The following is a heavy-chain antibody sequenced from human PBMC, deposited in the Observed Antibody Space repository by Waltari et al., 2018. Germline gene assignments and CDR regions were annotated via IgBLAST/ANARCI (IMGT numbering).Heavy chain of an antibody. J-gene: IGHJ4*02. CDR3: ARSEYSGYGVFDY. V-gene: IGHV1-3*03. CDR2: INAGNGNT. CDR1: GYTFTSYA. Sequence: QVQLVQSGAEVKKPGASVKVSCKASGYTFTSYAMHWVRQAPGQRLEWMGWINAGNGNTKYSQEFQGRFTISRDNAKNSLYLQMNSLRAEDTAVYYCARSEYSGYGVFDYWGQGTLVTVSS. D-gene: IGHD5-12*01.